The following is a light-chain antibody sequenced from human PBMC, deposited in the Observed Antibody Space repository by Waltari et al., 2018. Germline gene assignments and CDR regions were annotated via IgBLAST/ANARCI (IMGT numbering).Light chain of an antibody. V-gene: IGKV3-15*01. CDR2: GVS. J-gene: IGKJ2*01. CDR1: QSISNN. Sequence: EIVMTQSPATRSVSPEETVTLSCRASQSISNNLAWHQQKPGQAPRLLLYGVSTRAPGIPARFSGSASGTEFTLSISRLQSEDIAVYYCQQYHNWHLVMFTFGLGTKLEIK. CDR3: QQYHNWHLVMFT.